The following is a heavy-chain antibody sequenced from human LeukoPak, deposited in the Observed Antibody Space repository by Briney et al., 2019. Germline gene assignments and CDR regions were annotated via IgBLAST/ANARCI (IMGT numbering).Heavy chain of an antibody. CDR3: ARHTVGATDC. Sequence: SETLSLTCTVSGGSISSTSSYWGWIRQPPRKGLEWIGTIYYSGSTYYNPSLKSRVTMSADTSKNHFSLRLSSVTAADTAVYYCARHTVGATDCWGQGTLVTVSS. V-gene: IGHV4-39*01. D-gene: IGHD1-26*01. CDR1: GGSISSTSSY. J-gene: IGHJ4*02. CDR2: IYYSGST.